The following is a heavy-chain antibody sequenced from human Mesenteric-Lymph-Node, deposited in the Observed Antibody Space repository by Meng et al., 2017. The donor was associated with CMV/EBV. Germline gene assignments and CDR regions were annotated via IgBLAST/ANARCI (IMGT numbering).Heavy chain of an antibody. Sequence: SETLSLTCTVSGGSVSSGSYYWSWIRQPPGKGLEWIGYIYYSGSTNYNPSLKSRVTISVDTSKNQFSLKLSSVTAADTVWYYGTGDHVGVTGRLYGMDVWGQGTTVTVSS. CDR1: GGSVSSGSYY. J-gene: IGHJ6*02. CDR3: TGDHVGVTGRLYGMDV. D-gene: IGHD2-2*01. V-gene: IGHV4-61*01. CDR2: IYYSGST.